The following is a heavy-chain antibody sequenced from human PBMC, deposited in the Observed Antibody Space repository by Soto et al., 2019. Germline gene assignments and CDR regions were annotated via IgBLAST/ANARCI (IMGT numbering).Heavy chain of an antibody. CDR2: IHHDGST. V-gene: IGHV4-4*02. Sequence: SETLSLTCAVSGGSISSTTWWSWVRQPPGKGLEWIGEIHHDGSTNYNPSLKSRVTISVDTSKNQFSLKLSSVTAADTAVYYCARHMVRRGYYGMDVWGQGTTVTVSS. CDR3: ARHMVRRGYYGMDV. J-gene: IGHJ6*02. CDR1: GGSISSTTW. D-gene: IGHD3-10*01.